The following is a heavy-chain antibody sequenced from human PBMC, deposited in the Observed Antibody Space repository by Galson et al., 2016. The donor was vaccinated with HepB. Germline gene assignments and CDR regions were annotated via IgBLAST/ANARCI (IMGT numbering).Heavy chain of an antibody. CDR2: IDWDDDK. CDR1: GFSLSTSAMC. J-gene: IGHJ6*02. V-gene: IGHV2-70*11. CDR3: ARNTMIRGAQKDVTPVYHYNGMDV. Sequence: PALVKPTQTLTLTCTFSGFSLSTSAMCVSWIRQPPGKALEWLARIDWDDDKYYSTSLKTRLTISKDTSKNEVVLTMTNMDPVDTATYYCARNTMIRGAQKDVTPVYHYNGMDVWGQGTTVTVSS. D-gene: IGHD3-10*01.